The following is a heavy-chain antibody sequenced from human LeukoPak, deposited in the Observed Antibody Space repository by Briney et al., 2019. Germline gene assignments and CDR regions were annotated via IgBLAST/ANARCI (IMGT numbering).Heavy chain of an antibody. Sequence: SETLSLTCTVSGGSISSGDYYWSWIRQPPGKGLEWIGYIYYSGSTYYNPSLKSRVTISVDTSKNQFSLKLSSVTAADTAVYYCARGVISLGAGGYCSSTSCTTFDYWGQGTLDTVSS. CDR1: GGSISSGDYY. D-gene: IGHD2-2*01. V-gene: IGHV4-30-4*01. J-gene: IGHJ4*02. CDR3: ARGVISLGAGGYCSSTSCTTFDY. CDR2: IYYSGST.